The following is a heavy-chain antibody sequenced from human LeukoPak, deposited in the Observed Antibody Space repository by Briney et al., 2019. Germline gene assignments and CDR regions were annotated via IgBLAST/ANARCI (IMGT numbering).Heavy chain of an antibody. Sequence: PGGSRRLSCAASGFTFSSYNVNWVRQAPGKGLEWVSSITTGNSFLYFADSVKGRFTISRDHANNSLYLQMNSLRADDTAVYYCARGAATRKSGFYYYYMDVWGKGTTVTVSS. CDR2: ITTGNSFL. D-gene: IGHD5-12*01. CDR3: ARGAATRKSGFYYYYMDV. V-gene: IGHV3-21*01. CDR1: GFTFSSYN. J-gene: IGHJ6*03.